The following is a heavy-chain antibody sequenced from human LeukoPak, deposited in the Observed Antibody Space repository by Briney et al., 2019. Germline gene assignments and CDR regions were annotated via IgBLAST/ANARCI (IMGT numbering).Heavy chain of an antibody. V-gene: IGHV1-69*05. CDR2: IIPIFGTA. D-gene: IGHD3-10*01. CDR3: ARPRGYGLDAFDI. Sequence: SVKVSCKASGGTFSSYAISWVRQAPGQGLEWMGGIIPIFGTANYAQKFQGRVTITTDESTSTAYMELSSLRSEDTAVYYCARPRGYGLDAFDIWGQGTMVTVSS. J-gene: IGHJ3*02. CDR1: GGTFSSYA.